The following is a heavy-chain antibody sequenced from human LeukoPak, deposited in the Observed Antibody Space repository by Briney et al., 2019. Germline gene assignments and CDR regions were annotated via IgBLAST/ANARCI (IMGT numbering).Heavy chain of an antibody. V-gene: IGHV1-69*01. J-gene: IGHJ5*02. CDR2: IIPIFGTA. CDR1: GGTFSSYA. D-gene: IGHD2-2*01. Sequence: SVKVSCKASGGTFSSYAISWVRQAPGQGLEWRGGIIPIFGTANYAQKFQGRVTITADESTSAAYMELSSLRSEDTAVYYCARGPPAALNWFHPWGQGTLVTVSS. CDR3: ARGPPAALNWFHP.